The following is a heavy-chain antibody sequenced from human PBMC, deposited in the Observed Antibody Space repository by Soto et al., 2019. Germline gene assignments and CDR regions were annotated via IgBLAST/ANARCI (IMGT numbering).Heavy chain of an antibody. V-gene: IGHV3-23*01. CDR1: GFTFSSYA. CDR2: ISGSGGST. Sequence: GGSLRLSCAASGFTFSSYAMSWVRQAPGKGLEWVSAISGSGGSTYYADSVKGRFTISRDNSKNTLYLQMNSLRAEDTAVYYCAKDRLVATIFWTSDYWGQGTLVTVSS. J-gene: IGHJ4*02. D-gene: IGHD5-12*01. CDR3: AKDRLVATIFWTSDY.